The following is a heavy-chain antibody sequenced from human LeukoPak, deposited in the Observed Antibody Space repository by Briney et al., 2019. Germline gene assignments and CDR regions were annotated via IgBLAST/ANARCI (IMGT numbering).Heavy chain of an antibody. CDR1: GFTFSSYA. D-gene: IGHD2-21*01. CDR2: ISGSGGST. J-gene: IGHJ6*02. Sequence: GGSLRLSCAASGFTFSSYAMSWVRQAPGKGLEWVSAISGSGGSTYYADSVKGRFTISRDNSKNTLYLQMNSLRAEDTAVYYCARGSRVVWFPAYYYYYGMDVWGQGTTVTVSS. V-gene: IGHV3-23*01. CDR3: ARGSRVVWFPAYYYYYGMDV.